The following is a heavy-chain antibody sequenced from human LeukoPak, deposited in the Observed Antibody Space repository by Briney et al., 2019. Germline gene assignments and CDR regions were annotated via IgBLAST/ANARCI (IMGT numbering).Heavy chain of an antibody. CDR2: ITYSGST. J-gene: IGHJ4*02. Sequence: SETLSLTCTVSGGSITSNSYYWGWIRQPPGKGLEWIGSITYSGSTYYNPSLKRRVTISIDTSKNQFSLKLSSVTAADTAVYYCARGNDILTSYYGIDDWGQGTLVTVSS. V-gene: IGHV4-39*07. CDR1: GGSITSNSYY. CDR3: ARGNDILTSYYGIDD. D-gene: IGHD3-9*01.